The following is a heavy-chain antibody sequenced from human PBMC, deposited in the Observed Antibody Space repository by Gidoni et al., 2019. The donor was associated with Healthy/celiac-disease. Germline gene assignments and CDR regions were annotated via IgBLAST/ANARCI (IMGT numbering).Heavy chain of an antibody. J-gene: IGHJ4*02. CDR1: GFTFDDYA. V-gene: IGHV3-9*01. D-gene: IGHD6-19*01. CDR2: ISWNSGSI. CDR3: AKAGGWYSPVDY. Sequence: EVQLVESGGGLVQPGRSLRLSCAASGFTFDDYAMHWVRQAPGKGLEWVSGISWNSGSIGYADSVKGRFTISRDNAKNSLYLQMNSLRAEDTALYYCAKAGGWYSPVDYWGQGTLVTVSS.